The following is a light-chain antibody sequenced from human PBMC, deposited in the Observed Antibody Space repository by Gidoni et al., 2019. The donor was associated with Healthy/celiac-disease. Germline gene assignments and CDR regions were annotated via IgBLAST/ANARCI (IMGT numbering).Light chain of an antibody. CDR1: SLRRNY. CDR3: NSRDSSGNHLV. J-gene: IGLJ2*01. CDR2: GKN. V-gene: IGLV3-19*01. Sequence: SSELTQEPAVSVALGQTVRITCQGDSLRRNYASWYQQKQGQAPVLVIYGKNNRPSGIPDRFSGPSSGNTASLTITGAQAEDEADYYCNSRDSSGNHLVFGGGTKLTVL.